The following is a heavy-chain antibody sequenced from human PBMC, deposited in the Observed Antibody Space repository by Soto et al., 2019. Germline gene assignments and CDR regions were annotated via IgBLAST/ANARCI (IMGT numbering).Heavy chain of an antibody. V-gene: IGHV3-30-3*01. D-gene: IGHD3-22*01. J-gene: IGHJ3*02. CDR2: ISFDGDKI. Sequence: QVHLVESGGGVVQPGRSLRLSCVASGFTFSNHYIHWVRQAPGKGLEWVAAISFDGDKIYYADSVRGRFTILRDNSKNPLYLQMNSLRPEDTAMYYCGTDAHDSRSKESSMPTGTFDTWGLGTMVTVSS. CDR1: GFTFSNHY. CDR3: GTDAHDSRSKESSMPTGTFDT.